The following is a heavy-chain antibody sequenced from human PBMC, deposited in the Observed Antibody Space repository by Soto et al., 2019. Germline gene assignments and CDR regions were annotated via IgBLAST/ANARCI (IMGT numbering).Heavy chain of an antibody. Sequence: PSETLSLTCTVSGGSISSYYWSWIRQPPGKGLEWIGYIYYSGSTNYNPSLKSRVTISVDTSKNPFSLKLSSVTAADTAVYYCARDREYTAQREYSSHFGSTKLGWSFDPWGQGTLVTVSS. CDR1: GGSISSYY. CDR3: ARDREYTAQREYSSHFGSTKLGWSFDP. J-gene: IGHJ5*02. CDR2: IYYSGST. V-gene: IGHV4-59*01. D-gene: IGHD6-6*01.